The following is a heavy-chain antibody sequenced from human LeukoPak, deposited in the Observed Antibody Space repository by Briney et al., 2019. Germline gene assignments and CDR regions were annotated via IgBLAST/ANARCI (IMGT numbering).Heavy chain of an antibody. Sequence: GGSLRLSCAASGFIFSDYYMSWIRQAPGKGLEWVPYISSSGSTIYYADSVKGRFTISRDNAKYSLYLQMNSLRAEDTAVYYCAELGITMIGGVWGKGTTVTISS. V-gene: IGHV3-11*04. CDR1: GFIFSDYY. D-gene: IGHD3-10*02. J-gene: IGHJ6*04. CDR2: ISSSGSTI. CDR3: AELGITMIGGV.